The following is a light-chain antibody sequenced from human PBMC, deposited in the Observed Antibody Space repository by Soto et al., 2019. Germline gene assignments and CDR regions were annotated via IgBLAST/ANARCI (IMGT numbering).Light chain of an antibody. Sequence: QLVLTQPPSASASLGASVTLTCTLSSGYSNYKVDWYQQRPGKGPRFVMRVGTGGIVGSKGDGIPDRFSVLGSGLNRYLTIKNIQEDDESDYHGGAAHGSGSNFAYVFGTGTKVTVL. CDR3: GAAHGSGSNFAYV. CDR2: VGTGGIVG. J-gene: IGLJ1*01. CDR1: SGYSNYK. V-gene: IGLV9-49*01.